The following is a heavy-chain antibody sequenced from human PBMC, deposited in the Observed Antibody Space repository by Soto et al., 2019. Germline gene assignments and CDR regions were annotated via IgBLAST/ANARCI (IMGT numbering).Heavy chain of an antibody. CDR1: GGSFSGYY. J-gene: IGHJ5*02. CDR3: ARGLLGGSGWLNRFDP. CDR2: INHSGST. D-gene: IGHD6-19*01. V-gene: IGHV4-34*01. Sequence: SETLSLTCAVYGGSFSGYYWSWIRQPPGKGLEWIGEINHSGSTNYNPSLKSRVTISVDTSKNQFSLKLSSVTAADTAVYYCARGLLGGSGWLNRFDPWGQGTLVTVSS.